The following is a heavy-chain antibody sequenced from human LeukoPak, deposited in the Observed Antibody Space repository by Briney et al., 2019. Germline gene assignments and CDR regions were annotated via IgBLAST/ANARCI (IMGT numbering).Heavy chain of an antibody. CDR1: GFTFSSYG. CDR2: ISYDGSNK. D-gene: IGHD6-13*01. Sequence: QPGGSLRLSCAASGFTFSSYGMHWVRQAPGKGLEWVAVISYDGSNKYYADSVKGRFTISRDNSKNTLYLHMNSLRDEDTAVYHCAGAAFSSSPDYWGPGILVTVSS. V-gene: IGHV3-30*03. CDR3: AGAAFSSSPDY. J-gene: IGHJ4*02.